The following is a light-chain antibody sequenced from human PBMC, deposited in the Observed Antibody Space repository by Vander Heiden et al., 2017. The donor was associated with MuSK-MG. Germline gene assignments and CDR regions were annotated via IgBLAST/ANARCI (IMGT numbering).Light chain of an antibody. CDR3: SSYTSSSTWV. J-gene: IGLJ3*02. Sequence: QSALTQPASVSGSPGQSITISCTGTSSDVDSYNYVSWYQQHPGKAPKLMMYEVSNRPSGVSNRFSGSKSGNTASLTISGLQAEDEADYYCSSYTSSSTWVFGGGTKLTVL. CDR2: EVS. V-gene: IGLV2-14*01. CDR1: SSDVDSYNY.